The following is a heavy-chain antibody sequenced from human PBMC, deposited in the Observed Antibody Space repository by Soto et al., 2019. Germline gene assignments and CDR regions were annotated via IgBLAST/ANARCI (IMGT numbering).Heavy chain of an antibody. CDR2: ISYDGSNK. J-gene: IGHJ4*02. CDR3: VGGYYGSGSYYPLDY. D-gene: IGHD3-10*01. V-gene: IGHV3-30-3*01. Sequence: GGSLRLSCAASGFTFSSYAMHWVRQAPGKGLEWVAVISYDGSNKYYADSVEGRFTISRDNSKNTLYLQMNSLRAEDTAVYYCVGGYYGSGSYYPLDYWGQGTLVTVSS. CDR1: GFTFSSYA.